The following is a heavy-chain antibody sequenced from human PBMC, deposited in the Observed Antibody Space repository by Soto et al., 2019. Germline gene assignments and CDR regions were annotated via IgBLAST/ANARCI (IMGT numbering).Heavy chain of an antibody. CDR1: GFTFSSYD. CDR2: IGTAGDT. J-gene: IGHJ3*02. D-gene: IGHD6-19*01. CDR3: ARDSSGWPFAFDI. Sequence: EVQLVESGGGLVQPGGSLRLSCAASGFTFSSYDMHWVRQATGKGLEWVSAIGTAGDTYYPGSVKGRFTISRENAKNSLYLQMNSLRAEDTAVSYCARDSSGWPFAFDIWGQGTMVTVSS. V-gene: IGHV3-13*01.